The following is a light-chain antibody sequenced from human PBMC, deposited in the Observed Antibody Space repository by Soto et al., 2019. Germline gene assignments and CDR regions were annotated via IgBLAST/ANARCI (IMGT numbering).Light chain of an antibody. V-gene: IGKV3-15*01. CDR1: EGVGSS. CDR3: QQYNHWPPWT. J-gene: IGKJ1*01. Sequence: ETVMTQAPATLSVSPGERVTLSCSSSEGVGSSLAWYQQKPGQAPRVLIYGASTTAPGIPARFSGSGSGTEFTLTISSLQSEDFAVYYCQQYNHWPPWTFGQGTKVDIK. CDR2: GAS.